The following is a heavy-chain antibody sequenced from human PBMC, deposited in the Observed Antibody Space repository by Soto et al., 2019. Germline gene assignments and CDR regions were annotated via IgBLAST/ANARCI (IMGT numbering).Heavy chain of an antibody. CDR2: VYWHDDK. Sequence: QITLKESGPSLVKPTQTLTLTCTFSGFSLTNTGVTVGWIRQPPGKALEWLALVYWHDDKSYNPALRNRLTISKDTPKNRLALTLANVGSVDTATYYFEHSYFKILTAPFDSWGRGTLVTVSS. J-gene: IGHJ5*01. CDR3: EHSYFKILTAPFDS. D-gene: IGHD3-10*01. CDR1: GFSLTNTGVT. V-gene: IGHV2-5*01.